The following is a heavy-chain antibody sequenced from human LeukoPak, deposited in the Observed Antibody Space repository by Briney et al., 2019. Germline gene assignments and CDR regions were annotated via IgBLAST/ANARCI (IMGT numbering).Heavy chain of an antibody. Sequence: PSETLSLTCTVSGGSISSSSYYWGWIRQPPGKGLEWIGSIYYSGSTYYNPSLKSRVTISVDTSKNQFSLKLSSVTAADTAVYYCARGVVVVPAALYYYYYYMDVWGKGTTVTVSS. CDR2: IYYSGST. V-gene: IGHV4-39*01. J-gene: IGHJ6*03. D-gene: IGHD2-2*01. CDR3: ARGVVVVPAALYYYYYYMDV. CDR1: GGSISSSSYY.